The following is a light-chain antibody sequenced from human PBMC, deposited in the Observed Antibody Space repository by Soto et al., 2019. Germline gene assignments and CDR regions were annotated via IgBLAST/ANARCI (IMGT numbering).Light chain of an antibody. J-gene: IGKJ4*01. CDR3: QHYLEIPLT. V-gene: IGKV4-1*01. CDR2: WAS. CDR1: QSVFSRANGMNH. Sequence: IVMRQSPDSLAVPLGERATINCKSSQSVFSRANGMNHIAWYQQKPGQPPKLLIYWASTREAGVTDRFRGSGSQTDFTLTISNLQAEDVAVYYCQHYLEIPLTVGGGTKVDIK.